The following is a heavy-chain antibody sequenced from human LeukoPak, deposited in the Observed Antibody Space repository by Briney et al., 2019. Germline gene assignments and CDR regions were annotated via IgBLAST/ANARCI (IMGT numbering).Heavy chain of an antibody. CDR1: GFTFSDSY. J-gene: IGHJ4*02. V-gene: IGHV3-11*01. D-gene: IGHD3-22*01. Sequence: GGSLRLSCAASGFTFSDSYMTWVRQAPGKGVEWVAYISGSGHDINYSESAKGRFTISRDNAKNSLYLQMNSLRAEDTAVYYCARDLPLYYYDSSGYHMFDYWGQGTLVTVSS. CDR2: ISGSGHDI. CDR3: ARDLPLYYYDSSGYHMFDY.